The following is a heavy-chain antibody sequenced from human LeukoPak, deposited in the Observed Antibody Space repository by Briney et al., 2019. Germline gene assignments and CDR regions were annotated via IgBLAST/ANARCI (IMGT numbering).Heavy chain of an antibody. Sequence: GASVKVSCKASGYTFTGYYMHWVRQAPGQGLEWMGWINPNSGGTNYAQKSQGRVTMTRDTSISTAYMELSRLRSDDTAVYYCARGYCSSTSCQGGTNWFDPWGQGTLVTVSS. CDR3: ARGYCSSTSCQGGTNWFDP. CDR2: INPNSGGT. D-gene: IGHD2-2*01. V-gene: IGHV1-2*02. J-gene: IGHJ5*02. CDR1: GYTFTGYY.